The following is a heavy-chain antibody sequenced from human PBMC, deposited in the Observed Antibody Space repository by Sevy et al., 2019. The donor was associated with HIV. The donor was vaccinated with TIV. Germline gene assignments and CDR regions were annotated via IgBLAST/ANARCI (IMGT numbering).Heavy chain of an antibody. V-gene: IGHV3-64*01. CDR1: GFTFSSYA. CDR3: ARGYYYDSSGYYFVDYFDY. D-gene: IGHD3-22*01. J-gene: IGHJ4*02. Sequence: GGSLRLSCAASGFTFSSYAMHWVRQAPGKGLEYVSAISSNGGSTYYAHSVKGRFTISRDNSKNTLYLQMGSLRAEDMAVYYCARGYYYDSSGYYFVDYFDYWGQGTLVTVSS. CDR2: ISSNGGST.